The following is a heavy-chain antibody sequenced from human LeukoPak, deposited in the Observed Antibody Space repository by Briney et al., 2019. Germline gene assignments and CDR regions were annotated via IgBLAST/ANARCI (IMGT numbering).Heavy chain of an antibody. Sequence: ASVKVSCKASGYTFTSYAMNWVRQAPGQGLEWMGWINTNTGNPTYAQGFTGRFVFSLDTSVSTAYLQISSLKAEDTAVYYCARSALHTAMVKGWFDPWGQGTLVTVFS. CDR2: INTNTGNP. CDR3: ARSALHTAMVKGWFDP. CDR1: GYTFTSYA. V-gene: IGHV7-4-1*02. J-gene: IGHJ5*02. D-gene: IGHD5-18*01.